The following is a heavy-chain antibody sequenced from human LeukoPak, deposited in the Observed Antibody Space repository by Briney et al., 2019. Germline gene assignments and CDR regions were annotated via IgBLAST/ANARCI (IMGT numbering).Heavy chain of an antibody. D-gene: IGHD3-10*01. V-gene: IGHV3-23*01. J-gene: IGHJ4*02. CDR1: GFTFSSYA. Sequence: GGSLRLSCAASGFTFSSYAMSWVRQAPGKGLEWVSAISGSGGSTYYADSVKGRFTISRDNSKNTLYLQMNSLRAEDTAVYYCYGSGSYYNWGYFDYWGQGTLVTVSS. CDR2: ISGSGGST. CDR3: YGSGSYYNWGYFDY.